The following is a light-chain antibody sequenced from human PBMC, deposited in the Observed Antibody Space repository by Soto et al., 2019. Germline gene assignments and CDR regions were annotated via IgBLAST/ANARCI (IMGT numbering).Light chain of an antibody. Sequence: DIQMTPSPSSLSASVGDRVTIPWRASQSISSYLNWYQQKPGKAPKLLIYDASNLETGVPSRFSGSGSGTDFTFTISSLQPEDIATYYCQQYDNLPFTFGGGTKVDIK. CDR3: QQYDNLPFT. CDR2: DAS. CDR1: QSISSY. V-gene: IGKV1-33*01. J-gene: IGKJ4*01.